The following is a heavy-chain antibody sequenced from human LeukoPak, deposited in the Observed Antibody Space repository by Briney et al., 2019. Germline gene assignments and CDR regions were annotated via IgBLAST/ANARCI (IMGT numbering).Heavy chain of an antibody. V-gene: IGHV3-11*01. J-gene: IGHJ4*02. CDR2: MSSSDNPI. CDR3: ARDRVGSSTSCYDY. Sequence: PGGSLRLSCAASGFSFSDHYMSWIRQAPGKGLGWVSYMSSSDNPIYYADSVKGRFTISRDNAKSSLYLQMNNLRAEDTAVYYCARDRVGSSTSCYDYWGQGTLVTVSS. CDR1: GFSFSDHY. D-gene: IGHD2-2*01.